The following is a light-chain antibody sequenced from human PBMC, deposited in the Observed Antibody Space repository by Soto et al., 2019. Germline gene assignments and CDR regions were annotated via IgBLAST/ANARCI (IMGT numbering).Light chain of an antibody. CDR1: SSNVGAGYD. Sequence: QAVVTQPPSVSGAPGQRVIISCTGSSSNVGAGYDVHWYQQLPGTAPKLLIYGNSNRPSGVPDRFSGSKSGTSASLAITGLQAEDEADYYCQSYDSSLSGSVVFGGGTKLTVL. J-gene: IGLJ2*01. CDR2: GNS. V-gene: IGLV1-40*01. CDR3: QSYDSSLSGSVV.